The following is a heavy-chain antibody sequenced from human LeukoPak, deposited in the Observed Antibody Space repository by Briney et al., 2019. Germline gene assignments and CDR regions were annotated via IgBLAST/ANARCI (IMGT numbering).Heavy chain of an antibody. D-gene: IGHD3-16*01. J-gene: IGHJ5*02. V-gene: IGHV4-59*01. CDR3: ARVGGRNWFDP. CDR1: GGSISSYY. Sequence: SETLSLTCTVSGGSISSYYWSWIRQPPGKGLEWVGYIYYSGSTNYNPSLKSRVTISVDTSKNQFSLKLSSVTAADTAVYYCARVGGRNWFDPWGQGTLVTVSS. CDR2: IYYSGST.